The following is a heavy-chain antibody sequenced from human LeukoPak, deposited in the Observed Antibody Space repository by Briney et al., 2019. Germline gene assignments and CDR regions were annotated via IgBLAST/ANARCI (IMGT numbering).Heavy chain of an antibody. CDR3: AREWNLYSSSWYPPGELYY. CDR1: GFTFSSYA. J-gene: IGHJ4*02. CDR2: ISYDGSNK. D-gene: IGHD6-13*01. Sequence: PGGSLRLSCAASGFTFSSYAMHWVRQAPGKGLEWVAVISYDGSNKYYADSVKGRFAISRDNSKNTLYLQMNSLRAEDTAVYYCAREWNLYSSSWYPPGELYYWGQGTLVTVSS. V-gene: IGHV3-30*09.